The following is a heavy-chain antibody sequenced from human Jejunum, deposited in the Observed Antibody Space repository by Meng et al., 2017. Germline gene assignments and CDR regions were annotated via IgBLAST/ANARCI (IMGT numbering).Heavy chain of an antibody. CDR2: IYHSGAF. D-gene: IGHD2-21*01. CDR3: ARGAIGTRPFDY. Sequence: QVQLEVSGPGLLKPSGTLSLTCAVSGDSISTNWWNWVRQPPGKGLEWIGEIYHSGAFNYNPSLRRRVTISVDKSKNQVSLKLDSLTAADTAVYYCARGAIGTRPFDYWGQGTLVTVSS. J-gene: IGHJ4*02. CDR1: GDSISTNW. V-gene: IGHV4-4*02.